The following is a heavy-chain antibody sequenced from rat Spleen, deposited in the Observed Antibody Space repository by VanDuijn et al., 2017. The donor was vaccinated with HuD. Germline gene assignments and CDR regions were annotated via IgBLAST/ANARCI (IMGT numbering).Heavy chain of an antibody. V-gene: IGHV2-15*01. Sequence: QVQLKESGPGLVQPSQTLSLTCTVSGFSLTSYGVSWVRQPPGKGLEWIGAIWSGGSTDYNSALKSRLSISRDTSKSQVLVKMNSLQTEDTATYYCARGDYNYFDYWGQGVMVTVSS. D-gene: IGHD1-6*01. CDR1: GFSLTSYG. CDR3: ARGDYNYFDY. CDR2: IWSGGST. J-gene: IGHJ2*01.